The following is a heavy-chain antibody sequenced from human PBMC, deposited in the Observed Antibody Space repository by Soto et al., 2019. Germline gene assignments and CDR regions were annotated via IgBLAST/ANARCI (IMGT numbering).Heavy chain of an antibody. J-gene: IGHJ6*02. Sequence: NPSETLSLTCTFSGGSVISGSYYWSWIRQPPGKGLEWIGYIYYSGSTNYNPSLKSRVTISVDTSKNQFSLKLSSVTAADTAVYYCARGNPPSYYYYGMDVWGQGTTVTVSS. CDR3: ARGNPPSYYYYGMDV. CDR2: IYYSGST. CDR1: GGSVISGSYY. V-gene: IGHV4-61*01.